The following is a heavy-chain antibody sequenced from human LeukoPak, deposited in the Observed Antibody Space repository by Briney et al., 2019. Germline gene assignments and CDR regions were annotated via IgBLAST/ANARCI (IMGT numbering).Heavy chain of an antibody. D-gene: IGHD3-3*01. CDR3: ARSRITIFGVVTAFDY. V-gene: IGHV3-48*01. CDR1: GFTFSTYS. CDR2: ISSNSRTM. J-gene: IGHJ4*02. Sequence: GGSLRLSCAASGFTFSTYSMNWVRQAPGKGLEWLSSISSNSRTMYYADSVKGRFTISRDNAKNSLYLQMNSLRAEDTAVYYCARSRITIFGVVTAFDYWGQGTLVTVSS.